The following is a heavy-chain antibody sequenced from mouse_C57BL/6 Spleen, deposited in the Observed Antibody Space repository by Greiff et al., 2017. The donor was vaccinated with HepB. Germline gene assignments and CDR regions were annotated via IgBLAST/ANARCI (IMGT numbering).Heavy chain of an antibody. D-gene: IGHD4-1*01. CDR3: ARQFWDFDY. V-gene: IGHV1-82*01. CDR1: GYAFSSSW. J-gene: IGHJ2*01. Sequence: QVQLQQSGPELVKPGASVKISCKASGYAFSSSWMNWVKQRPGKGLEWIGRIYPGDGDTNYNGKFKGKATLTADKSSSTAYMQLSSLTSEDSAVYFCARQFWDFDYWGQGTTLTVSS. CDR2: IYPGDGDT.